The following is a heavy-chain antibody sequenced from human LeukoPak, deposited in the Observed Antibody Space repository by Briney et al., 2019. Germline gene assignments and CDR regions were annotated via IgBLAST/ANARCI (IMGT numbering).Heavy chain of an antibody. V-gene: IGHV4-61*02. CDR3: AREVYSSGWKFDY. D-gene: IGHD6-19*01. CDR2: IYSTGST. J-gene: IGHJ4*02. Sequence: SETLYLTCTVSGGSISSGNYYWSWIRQPAGKGLECIGRIYSTGSTNYNPSLKSRVTISVDTSKNQFSLKMSSVTAADTAVYYCAREVYSSGWKFDYWGQGTLVTVSS. CDR1: GGSISSGNYY.